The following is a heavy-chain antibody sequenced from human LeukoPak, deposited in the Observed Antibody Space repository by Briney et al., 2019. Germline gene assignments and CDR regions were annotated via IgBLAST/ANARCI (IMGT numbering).Heavy chain of an antibody. V-gene: IGHV3-73*01. J-gene: IGHJ4*02. CDR1: GFTFSRSP. CDR3: TQSNY. CDR2: IRSKDDNYPT. Sequence: GGSLRLPCAASGFTFSRSPILWVRQASGKGLEWVGRIRSKDDNYPTAYAATGHGSCPIHRDEPTNTAHLQLHRPKNEDMVVYYCTQSNYRGQGGLLTVP.